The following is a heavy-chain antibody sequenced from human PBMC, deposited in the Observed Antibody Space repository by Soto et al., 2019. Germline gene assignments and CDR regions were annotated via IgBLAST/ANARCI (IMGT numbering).Heavy chain of an antibody. V-gene: IGHV1-8*01. CDR3: ARARRGRKGERYYCDY. J-gene: IGHJ4*02. CDR1: GYTFTSYD. Sequence: QVQLVQSGAEVKKPGASVKVSCKASGYTFTSYDINWVRQDTGQGLEWMGWMNPNSGNTGYAQKFQGRATMTRNTSIRTAYRERSSLKSEDTAVYHCARARRGRKGERYYCDYWGQGTLVTVSS. CDR2: MNPNSGNT. D-gene: IGHD3-16*01.